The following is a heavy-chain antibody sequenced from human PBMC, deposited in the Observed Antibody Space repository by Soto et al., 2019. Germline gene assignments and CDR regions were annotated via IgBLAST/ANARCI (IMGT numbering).Heavy chain of an antibody. D-gene: IGHD6-6*01. CDR1: RGSISSYY. V-gene: IGHV4-59*01. J-gene: IGHJ6*02. CDR3: ARDGGSSGYGMDV. Sequence: SETLSLTCTVSRGSISSYYWNWIRQPPGKGLEWIGYIYYSGSTNYNPSLKSRVTISVDTSKNQFSLKLSSVTAADTAVYYCARDGGSSGYGMDVWGQGTTVTVSS. CDR2: IYYSGST.